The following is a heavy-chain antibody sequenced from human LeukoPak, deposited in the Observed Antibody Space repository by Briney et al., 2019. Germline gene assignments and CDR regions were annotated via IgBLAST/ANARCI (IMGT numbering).Heavy chain of an antibody. CDR3: ARDGPIVVVPAATDPDAFDI. CDR2: ISAYNGNT. V-gene: IGHV1-18*01. J-gene: IGHJ3*02. Sequence: ASVKVSCKASGYRFTSYGISWVRQAPGQGLEWMGWISAYNGNTKYAQNLQGRVTMTTDTSTSTVYMVLSSLQSEDTAVYYCARDGPIVVVPAATDPDAFDIWGQGTMVTVSS. CDR1: GYRFTSYG. D-gene: IGHD2-2*01.